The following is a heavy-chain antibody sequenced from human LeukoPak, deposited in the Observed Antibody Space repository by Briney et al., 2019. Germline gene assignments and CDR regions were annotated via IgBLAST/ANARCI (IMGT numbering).Heavy chain of an antibody. CDR3: ARDASIXXXYFDY. J-gene: IGHJ4*02. Sequence: GGSLRLSCAASGFTFSSYSMNWVRQAPGKGLEWVSSISSSSSYIYYADSVKGRFTISRDNAKNSLYLQMNSLRAEDTAVYYCARDASIXXXYFDYWGQGTLVTVSS. CDR2: ISSSSSYI. CDR1: GFTFSSYS. D-gene: IGHD6-6*01. V-gene: IGHV3-21*01.